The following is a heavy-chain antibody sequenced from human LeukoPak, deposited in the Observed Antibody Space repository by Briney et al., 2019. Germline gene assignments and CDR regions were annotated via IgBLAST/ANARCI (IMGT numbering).Heavy chain of an antibody. CDR2: IYSGGST. J-gene: IGHJ4*02. D-gene: IGHD5-12*01. V-gene: IGHV3-53*01. CDR1: GFTVSSNY. Sequence: GGSLRLSRAASGFTVSSNYMSSVRQAPGKGLEWVSVIYSGGSTYYAGSVKGRFTISRDNSKNTLYLQMNSLRAEDTAVYYCARCGASGYESYWGQGTLVTVSS. CDR3: ARCGASGYESY.